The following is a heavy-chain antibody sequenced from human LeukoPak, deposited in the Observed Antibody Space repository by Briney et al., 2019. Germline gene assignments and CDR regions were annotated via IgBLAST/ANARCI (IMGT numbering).Heavy chain of an antibody. J-gene: IGHJ6*03. Sequence: SETLSLTCTVSGGSIRSYSWSWIRQPPGSGLEWIGYIHHSRSTNYNPSLKSRVTVSVDTSKNQFSLILSSVTAADTAMYYCARVKESSGGRMISGRFLDYKYYYMDVWGKGTTVTVSS. V-gene: IGHV4-59*01. CDR3: ARVKESSGGRMISGRFLDYKYYYMDV. CDR1: GGSIRSYS. D-gene: IGHD2-15*01. CDR2: IHHSRST.